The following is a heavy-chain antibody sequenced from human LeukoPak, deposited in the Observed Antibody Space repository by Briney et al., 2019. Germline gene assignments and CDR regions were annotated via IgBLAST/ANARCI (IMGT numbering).Heavy chain of an antibody. CDR3: ARDRAIVVVIARGIDY. J-gene: IGHJ4*02. CDR1: GYSISSGYY. D-gene: IGHD2-21*01. CDR2: IYHSGST. V-gene: IGHV4-38-2*02. Sequence: PSETLSLTCTVSGYSISSGYYWGWIRQPPGKGLAWIGSIYHSGSTYYNPSLKSRVTISVDTSKNQFSLKLSSVTAADTAVYYCARDRAIVVVIARGIDYWGQGTLVTVSS.